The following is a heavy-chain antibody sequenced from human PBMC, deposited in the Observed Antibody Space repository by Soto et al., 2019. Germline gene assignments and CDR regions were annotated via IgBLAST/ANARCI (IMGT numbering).Heavy chain of an antibody. CDR1: GYTFTSYY. CDR2: INPSGGST. Sequence: GASVKVSFKASGYTFTSYYMHWVRQAPGQGLEWMGIINPSGGSTSYAQKFQGRVTMTRDTSTSTVYMELSSLRSEDTAVYYCARASRTVVVAASMDVWGQGTTVTVSS. J-gene: IGHJ6*02. V-gene: IGHV1-46*01. D-gene: IGHD2-15*01. CDR3: ARASRTVVVAASMDV.